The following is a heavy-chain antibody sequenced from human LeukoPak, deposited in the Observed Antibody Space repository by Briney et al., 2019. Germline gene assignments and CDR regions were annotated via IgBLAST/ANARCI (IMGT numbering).Heavy chain of an antibody. CDR2: IIPIFGTA. CDR1: GGTFSSYA. Sequence: SVKVSCKASGGTFSSYAISWVRQAPGQGLEWMGGIIPIFGTANYAQKFQGRVTITADESTSTAYMELSSLRSEDTAVYYCAILKEDYYGSGSPYYFDYWGQGTLVTVSS. V-gene: IGHV1-69*13. J-gene: IGHJ4*02. D-gene: IGHD3-10*01. CDR3: AILKEDYYGSGSPYYFDY.